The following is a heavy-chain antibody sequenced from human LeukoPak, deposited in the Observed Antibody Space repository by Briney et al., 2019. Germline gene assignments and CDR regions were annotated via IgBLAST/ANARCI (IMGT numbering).Heavy chain of an antibody. CDR1: GGSISSGSYY. D-gene: IGHD5-12*01. J-gene: IGHJ4*02. CDR3: ARGEYSGYDWSSNLIDY. CDR2: IYYSGST. V-gene: IGHV4-39*07. Sequence: PSETLSLTCTVSGGSISSGSYYWGWIRQPPGKGLEWIGSIYYSGSTYYNPSLKSRVTISVDTSKNQFSLKLSSVTAADTAVYYCARGEYSGYDWSSNLIDYWGQGTLVTVSS.